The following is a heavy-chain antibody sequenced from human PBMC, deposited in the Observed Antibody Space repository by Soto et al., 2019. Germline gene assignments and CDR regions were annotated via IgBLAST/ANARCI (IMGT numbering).Heavy chain of an antibody. CDR1: GGTFSSYA. CDR3: ARDQTDIVLVPAATQEAFDI. J-gene: IGHJ3*02. CDR2: IIPIFGTA. Sequence: GASVKVSCKASGGTFSSYAISWVRQAPGQGLEWMGGIIPIFGTANYAQKFQGRVTITADESTSAAYMELSSLRSEDTAVYYCARDQTDIVLVPAATQEAFDIWCQGTMVTVSS. V-gene: IGHV1-69*13. D-gene: IGHD2-2*01.